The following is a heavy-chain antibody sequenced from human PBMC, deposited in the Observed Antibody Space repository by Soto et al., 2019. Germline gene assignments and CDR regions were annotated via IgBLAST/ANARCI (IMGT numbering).Heavy chain of an antibody. V-gene: IGHV3-74*01. CDR2: INSDGSST. J-gene: IGHJ4*02. Sequence: GCLRLSCAPSRVTLRTSAMHWARQDPGRGLVWVSRINSDGSSTSYADSVKGRFTISRDNAKNTLYLEMNSLRAEDTAVYYCVSWSPQCWGQGTLVTVSS. CDR1: RVTLRTSA. CDR3: VSWSPQC.